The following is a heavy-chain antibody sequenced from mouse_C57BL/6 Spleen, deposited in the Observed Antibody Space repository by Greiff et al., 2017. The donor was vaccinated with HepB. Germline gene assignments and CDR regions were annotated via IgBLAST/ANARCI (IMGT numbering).Heavy chain of an antibody. CDR3: ARHEVGFYDGYSWFAY. J-gene: IGHJ3*01. Sequence: QVQLQQSGAELVKPGASVKLSCKASGYTFTEYSIHWVKQRSGQGLEWIGWFYPGSGSIKYNEKFKDKATLTADKSSSTVYMELSRLTSEDSAVYFCARHEVGFYDGYSWFAYWGQGTLVTVSA. CDR1: GYTFTEYS. CDR2: FYPGSGSI. D-gene: IGHD2-3*01. V-gene: IGHV1-62-2*01.